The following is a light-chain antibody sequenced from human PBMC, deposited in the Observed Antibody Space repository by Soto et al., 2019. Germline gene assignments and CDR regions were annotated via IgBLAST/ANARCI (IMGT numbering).Light chain of an antibody. V-gene: IGKV3-15*01. J-gene: IGKJ1*01. CDR2: SAS. Sequence: VVTQAPCTLSLSPGERATLSCRASQSVRTSYFASYQQKPGQAPRLLIYSASTRATDIPARFSASGSRTEFTLTTSSLQYEDFAVYYCQQYHSWYPTFGQGTKVDI. CDR1: QSVRTSY. CDR3: QQYHSWYPT.